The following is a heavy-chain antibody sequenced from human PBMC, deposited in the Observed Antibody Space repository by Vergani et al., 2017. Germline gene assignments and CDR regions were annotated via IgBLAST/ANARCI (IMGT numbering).Heavy chain of an antibody. D-gene: IGHD2-2*01. V-gene: IGHV3-48*03. CDR3: ARGVGYQLHKGYFDY. Sequence: EVQLVESGGGLVQPGGSLRLSCAASGFTFSSYEMNWVRQAPGKGLEWVSYISSSGSTIYYADSVKGRFTISRDNAKNSLYLQMNSLRAEDTAVYYCARGVGYQLHKGYFDYWGQGTLVTVSS. CDR2: ISSSGSTI. CDR1: GFTFSSYE. J-gene: IGHJ4*02.